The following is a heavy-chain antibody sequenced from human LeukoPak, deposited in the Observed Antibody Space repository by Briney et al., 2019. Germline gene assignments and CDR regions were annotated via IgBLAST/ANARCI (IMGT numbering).Heavy chain of an antibody. Sequence: GGSLRLPCAGSGFGFSGYWIHWVRQVPGKGLAWVSRIDSAGARIQYAGSVKVRFTISRDNAKNTVYLQMNSLRPEDTAVYYCVADSENRSGGDFWGQGTLVTVSS. J-gene: IGHJ4*02. CDR3: VADSENRSGGDF. V-gene: IGHV3-74*01. CDR1: GFGFSGYW. CDR2: IDSAGARI. D-gene: IGHD3-10*01.